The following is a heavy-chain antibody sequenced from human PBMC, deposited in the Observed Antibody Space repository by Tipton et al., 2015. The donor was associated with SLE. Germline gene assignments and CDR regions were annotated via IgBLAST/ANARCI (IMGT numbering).Heavy chain of an antibody. CDR1: GFTFSSYA. Sequence: SLRLSCAASGFTFSSYAMSWVRQAPGKGLEWVSAISGSGGSTYYADSVKGRFTISRDNSKNTLYLQMNSLRAEDTAVYYCAKDPWEVSEEMYFDHWGQGTLVTVSS. CDR3: AKDPWEVSEEMYFDH. CDR2: ISGSGGST. V-gene: IGHV3-23*01. J-gene: IGHJ4*02. D-gene: IGHD1-26*01.